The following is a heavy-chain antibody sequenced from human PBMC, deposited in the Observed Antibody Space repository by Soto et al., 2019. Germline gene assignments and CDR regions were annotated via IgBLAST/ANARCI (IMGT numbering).Heavy chain of an antibody. CDR1: GFALSTRGVG. Sequence: QITLKESGPTLVKPTQTLTLTCTCSGFALSTRGVGVGWIRQPPGKALEWLALIYWHDEKRYNPSLKSRLTITKDTSKNPVVLTMTNVDPVDTGTYYCAHRHPSAVGTDRYCFGSWGQGSLVTVSS. D-gene: IGHD6-13*01. CDR3: AHRHPSAVGTDRYCFGS. V-gene: IGHV2-5*01. CDR2: IYWHDEK. J-gene: IGHJ5*01.